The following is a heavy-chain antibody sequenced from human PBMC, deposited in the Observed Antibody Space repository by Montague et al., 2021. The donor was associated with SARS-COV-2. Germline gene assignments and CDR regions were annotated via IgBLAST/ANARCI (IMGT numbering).Heavy chain of an antibody. CDR1: GGSMSDHY. CDR3: ARAVSVRSADNWFDP. CDR2: IYYSGGI. Sequence: SETLSLTCTVSGGSMSDHYWAWIRQPPGKGLEWLAYIYYSGGINSNASLKSRVSMSVDTSKNQFSLKLTSVTAADTAVYYCARAVSVRSADNWFDPWGQGTLVTVSS. J-gene: IGHJ5*02. V-gene: IGHV4-59*11. D-gene: IGHD3-10*01.